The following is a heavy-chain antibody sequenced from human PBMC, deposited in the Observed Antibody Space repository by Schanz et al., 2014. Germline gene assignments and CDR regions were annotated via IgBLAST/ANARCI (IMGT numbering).Heavy chain of an antibody. J-gene: IGHJ4*02. Sequence: QLQLQESGPGLVKPSETLSLTCSVSGDSISNSNYYWGWIRQPPGKGLEWIGSVFNSGKTYYNPSLKSRVTLSIDTSKNQFSLKLPSVTAADTAVYYCARHILLWFLSGASYWGQGTLVTVSS. CDR3: ARHILLWFLSGASY. CDR1: GDSISNSNYY. CDR2: VFNSGKT. V-gene: IGHV4-39*01. D-gene: IGHD3-10*01.